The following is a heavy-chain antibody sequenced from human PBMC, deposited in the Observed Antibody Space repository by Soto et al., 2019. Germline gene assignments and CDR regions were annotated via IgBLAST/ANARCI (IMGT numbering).Heavy chain of an antibody. CDR3: ERDTGYSSGWYAGNSFDY. V-gene: IGHV1-18*01. CDR2: ISAYNGNT. CDR1: GYTFTSYG. Sequence: ASVKVSCKASGYTFTSYGISWVRQAPGQGLEWMGWISAYNGNTNYAQKLQGRVTMTTDTSTSTAYMELRSLRSDDTAVYYCERDTGYSSGWYAGNSFDYWGQGTLVTVSS. J-gene: IGHJ4*02. D-gene: IGHD6-19*01.